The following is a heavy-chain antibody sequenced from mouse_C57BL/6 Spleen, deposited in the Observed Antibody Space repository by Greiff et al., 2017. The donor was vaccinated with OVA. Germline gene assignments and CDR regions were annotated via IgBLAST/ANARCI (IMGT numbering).Heavy chain of an antibody. CDR2: ISDGGSYT. CDR3: AGDDDGDAYCAY. Sequence: EVKLFESGGGLVKPGGSLKLSCAASGFNFSSYAMSWVRQTTEKRLEWVATISDGGSYTYYPDNVKGRFTISRDNAKNNLYLQMSRLMSEDTTMYYCAGDDDGDAYCAYWSQGTLVTVSA. V-gene: IGHV5-4*03. J-gene: IGHJ3*01. CDR1: GFNFSSYA. D-gene: IGHD6-5*01.